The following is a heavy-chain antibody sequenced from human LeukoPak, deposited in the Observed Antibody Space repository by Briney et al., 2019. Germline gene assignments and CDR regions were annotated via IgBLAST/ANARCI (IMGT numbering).Heavy chain of an antibody. CDR3: ARGGDYYDSSGFSAAVKH. CDR2: MNPDSGDT. D-gene: IGHD3-22*01. Sequence: ASVKVSCKASGFTFSNYDINWVRQATGQDLEWMGWMNPDSGDTGSAQKFQGRVVMTRDTSINTAYIELSSLRSEDTAVYYCARGGDYYDSSGFSAAVKHWGQGTLVIVSS. V-gene: IGHV1-8*01. CDR1: GFTFSNYD. J-gene: IGHJ4*02.